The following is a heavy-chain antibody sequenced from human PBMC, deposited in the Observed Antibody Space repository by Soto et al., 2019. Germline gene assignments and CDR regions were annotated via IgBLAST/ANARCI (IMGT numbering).Heavy chain of an antibody. Sequence: QLQLQESGPGLVKPSETLSLTCTVSGGSISHYHWNWIRQAPGTGMEWIGYIFYNGSTHYNPSLTSRVTISVDMSKNRLSLTLTSVTAADTAVYYCARSFYPWGQGTLVTVSS. CDR1: GGSISHYH. CDR2: IFYNGST. CDR3: ARSFYP. V-gene: IGHV4-59*01. J-gene: IGHJ5*02.